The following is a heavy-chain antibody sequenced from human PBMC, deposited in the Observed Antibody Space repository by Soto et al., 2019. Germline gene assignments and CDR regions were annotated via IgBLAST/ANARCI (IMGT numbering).Heavy chain of an antibody. CDR1: GGSISSSSYY. Sequence: QLQLQESGPGLVKPSETLSLTCTVSGGSISSSSYYWGWIRQPPGKGLEWIGSIYYSGSTYYNPSLKSRVTISVDTSKNQFSLKLSSVTAADTAVYYCARDYCSSTSCYFRYAFDIWGLGTMVTVSS. CDR2: IYYSGST. V-gene: IGHV4-39*01. J-gene: IGHJ3*02. D-gene: IGHD2-2*01. CDR3: ARDYCSSTSCYFRYAFDI.